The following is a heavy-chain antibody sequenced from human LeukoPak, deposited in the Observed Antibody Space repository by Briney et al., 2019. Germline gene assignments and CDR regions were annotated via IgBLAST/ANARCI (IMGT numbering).Heavy chain of an antibody. CDR2: IYSGGST. Sequence: PGGSLRLSCAASGFTVSSNYMSWIRQAPGKGLEWVSVIYSGGSTYYADSVKGRFTISRDNSKNTLYLQINSLRAEDTAVYYCARDQAPTTYYYYYMDVWGKGTTVTVSS. J-gene: IGHJ6*03. V-gene: IGHV3-66*02. CDR3: ARDQAPTTYYYYYMDV. D-gene: IGHD5-12*01. CDR1: GFTVSSNY.